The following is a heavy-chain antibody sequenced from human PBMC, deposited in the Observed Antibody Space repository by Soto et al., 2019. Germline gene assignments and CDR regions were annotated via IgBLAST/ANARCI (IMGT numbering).Heavy chain of an antibody. CDR3: ARDKNDILTGYYAYYFDY. CDR1: GFTFSSYG. Sequence: PGGSLRLSCAASGFTFSSYGMHWVRQAPGKGLEWVAVIWYDGSNKYYADSVKGRFTISRDNSKNTLYLQMNSLRAEDTAVYYCARDKNDILTGYYAYYFDYWGQGTLVTVSS. D-gene: IGHD3-9*01. V-gene: IGHV3-33*01. CDR2: IWYDGSNK. J-gene: IGHJ4*02.